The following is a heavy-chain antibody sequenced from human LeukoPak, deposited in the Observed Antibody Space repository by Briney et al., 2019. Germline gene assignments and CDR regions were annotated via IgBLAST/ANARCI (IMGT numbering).Heavy chain of an antibody. J-gene: IGHJ3*02. CDR3: AREVESQGRSLDI. CDR2: IYPSGST. D-gene: IGHD3-3*01. V-gene: IGHV4-4*07. CDR1: VGSISSYY. Sequence: SDTLSLTCTVSVGSISSYYWSWLRQPAGKGLEWIGRIYPSGSTNYNPSLKSRVTMSVDTSKNQFSLRLSSVTAADTAVYYCAREVESQGRSLDIWGQGTMVTVSS.